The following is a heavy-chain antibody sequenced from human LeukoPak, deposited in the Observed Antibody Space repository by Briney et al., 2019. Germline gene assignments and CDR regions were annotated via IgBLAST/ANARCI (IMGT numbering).Heavy chain of an antibody. CDR2: ISYDGSNK. V-gene: IGHV3-30*04. D-gene: IGHD1-26*01. CDR3: ARDGATYYYYYGMDV. Sequence: GGSLRLSCAASGFTFSSYAMYWVRQAPGKGLEWVAFISYDGSNKYYADSVKGRFTISRDNSKNTLYLQMNSLRAEDTAVYYCARDGATYYYYYGMDVWGQGTTVTVS. CDR1: GFTFSSYA. J-gene: IGHJ6*02.